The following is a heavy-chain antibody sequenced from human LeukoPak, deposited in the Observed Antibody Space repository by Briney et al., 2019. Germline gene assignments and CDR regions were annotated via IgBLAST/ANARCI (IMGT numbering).Heavy chain of an antibody. D-gene: IGHD6-19*01. V-gene: IGHV1-69*05. CDR2: IIPIFGTA. J-gene: IGHJ4*02. CDR3: ARGFYVGYYSGWYYFDY. CDR1: GGTFSSYA. Sequence: SVKVSCKASGGTFSSYAISWVRQAPGQGLEWMGGIIPIFGTANYAQKFQGRVTITTDESTSTAYMELSSLRSEDTAVYYCARGFYVGYYSGWYYFDYWGQGTLVTVSS.